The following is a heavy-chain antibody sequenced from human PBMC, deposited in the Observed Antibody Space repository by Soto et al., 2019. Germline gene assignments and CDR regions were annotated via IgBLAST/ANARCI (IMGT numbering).Heavy chain of an antibody. Sequence: GASVKVSCKASGGTFSSYAISWVRQAPGQGLEWMGGIIPIFGTANYAQKFQGRVTITADESTSTAYMELSSLRSEDTAVYYCARPYCDLWNYYYTMDVWGQGTTVTVSS. J-gene: IGHJ6*02. D-gene: IGHD3-3*01. CDR2: IIPIFGTA. V-gene: IGHV1-69*13. CDR3: ARPYCDLWNYYYTMDV. CDR1: GGTFSSYA.